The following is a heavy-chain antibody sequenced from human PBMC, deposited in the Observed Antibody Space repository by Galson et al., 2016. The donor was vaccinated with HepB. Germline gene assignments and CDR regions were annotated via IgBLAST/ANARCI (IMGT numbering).Heavy chain of an antibody. CDR1: GPSMRTYS. D-gene: IGHD3-10*01. V-gene: IGHV4-59*01. J-gene: IGHJ5*02. CDR2: FHFNGNT. Sequence: SETLSLTCTVSGPSMRTYSWAWIRHSPGKGLEWIGSFHFNGNTNYNPSLKSRVAMSVDTPKGNFSLTLTSVTAADSAVYYCAGLYGSGNYHWFDPWGQGTLVTVSS. CDR3: AGLYGSGNYHWFDP.